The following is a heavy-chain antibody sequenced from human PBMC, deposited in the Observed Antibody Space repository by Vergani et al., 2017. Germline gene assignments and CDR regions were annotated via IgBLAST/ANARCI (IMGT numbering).Heavy chain of an antibody. CDR3: ARGPPSKGGYDYIPPAQNYYYYGMDV. J-gene: IGHJ6*02. D-gene: IGHD5-12*01. V-gene: IGHV4-59*01. Sequence: QVQLQESGPGLVKPSETLSLTCTVSGGSISSYYWSWIRQPPGKGLEWIGYIYYSGSTNYNPSLKSRVTISVDTSKNQFSLKLSSVTAADTAVYYCARGPPSKGGYDYIPPAQNYYYYGMDVWGQGTTVTVSS. CDR1: GGSISSYY. CDR2: IYYSGST.